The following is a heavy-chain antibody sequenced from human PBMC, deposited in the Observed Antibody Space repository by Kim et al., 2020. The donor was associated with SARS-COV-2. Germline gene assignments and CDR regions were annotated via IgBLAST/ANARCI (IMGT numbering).Heavy chain of an antibody. CDR2: T. J-gene: IGHJ4*02. D-gene: IGHD5-12*01. Sequence: TNYAQKLQGRVTMTTDTSTSTAYMELRSLRSDDTAVYYCARKGGYDSSDYWGQGTLVTVSS. V-gene: IGHV1-18*01. CDR3: ARKGGYDSSDY.